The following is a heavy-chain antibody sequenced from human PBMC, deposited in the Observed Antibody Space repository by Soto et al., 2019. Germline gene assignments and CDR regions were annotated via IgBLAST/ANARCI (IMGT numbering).Heavy chain of an antibody. CDR1: GFTFNNYA. Sequence: EVQLLESGGDLVQPGVSRRLSCAASGFTFNNYAMSWVRQAPGKGLEWVSAISSSGYSTYYADSVKGRFTISRDNSKNTVYLQMNNLRAEDTAVYYCAKGSVVVAAKFDSWGQGTLATVSS. CDR3: AKGSVVVAAKFDS. CDR2: ISSSGYST. V-gene: IGHV3-23*01. J-gene: IGHJ4*02. D-gene: IGHD2-21*02.